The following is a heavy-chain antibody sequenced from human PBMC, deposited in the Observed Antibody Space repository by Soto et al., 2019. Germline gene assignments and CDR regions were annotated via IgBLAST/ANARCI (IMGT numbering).Heavy chain of an antibody. J-gene: IGHJ4*02. V-gene: IGHV3-23*01. CDR1: GFTFRKFA. D-gene: IGHD2-15*01. CDR2: ISAIGGST. Sequence: RGSLRLSCAASGFTFRKFAVSWVRRAPGRGLEWVSSISAIGGSTYYADSVNGRFTISRDNSKSVLYLQISSLSAEDSATYYCAKAESCRNGGCFAIFDYWGQGAPVIVSS. CDR3: AKAESCRNGGCFAIFDY.